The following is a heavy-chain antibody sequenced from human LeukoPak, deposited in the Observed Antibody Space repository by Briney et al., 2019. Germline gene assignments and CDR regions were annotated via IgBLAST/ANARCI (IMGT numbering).Heavy chain of an antibody. CDR1: GYTFTDYY. CDR2: INPDSGYT. CDR3: ATDPRTTVFGTFRYYYMDV. D-gene: IGHD3-3*01. V-gene: IGHV1-2*02. J-gene: IGHJ6*03. Sequence: SSVKVSCETSGYTFTDYYIHWVRQAPGQGLEWMGWINPDSGYTNYAQKFQGRVTMTRDTSINTAYMELSRLTSDDTAVYYCATDPRTTVFGTFRYYYMDVWGEGTTVAVSS.